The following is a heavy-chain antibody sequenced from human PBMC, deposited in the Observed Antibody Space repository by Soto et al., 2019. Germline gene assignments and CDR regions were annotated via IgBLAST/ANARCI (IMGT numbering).Heavy chain of an antibody. Sequence: PGGSLRLSCAASGFTGSTNYMSWVRQAPGKVLEWVSVIYSGGRQSYVDSVMGRFPISSDNSKNALFLQMNSLGAEDTAVYYCARGHNFDTRGFAYSGQGTLVTVS. J-gene: IGHJ4*02. CDR3: ARGHNFDTRGFAY. CDR2: IYSGGRQ. V-gene: IGHV3-53*01. D-gene: IGHD3-22*01. CDR1: GFTGSTNY.